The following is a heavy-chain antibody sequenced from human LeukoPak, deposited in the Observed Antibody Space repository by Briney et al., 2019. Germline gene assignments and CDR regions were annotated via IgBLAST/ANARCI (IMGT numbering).Heavy chain of an antibody. D-gene: IGHD1-26*01. CDR3: ARTFSESYYYYSMDV. CDR1: GCSISSYY. Sequence: SETLSLTWTVYGCSISSYYWSWIRQPPGKGLEWIGYVYYSGRTNYNPSLKGRVTISVGTSKNQFSLKLSSVTAADTAVYYCARTFSESYYYYSMDVWGQGTTVTVSS. CDR2: VYYSGRT. V-gene: IGHV4-59*01. J-gene: IGHJ6*02.